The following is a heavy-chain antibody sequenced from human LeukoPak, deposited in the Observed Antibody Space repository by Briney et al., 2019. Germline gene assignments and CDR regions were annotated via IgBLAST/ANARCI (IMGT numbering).Heavy chain of an antibody. CDR2: ISYDGSNK. D-gene: IGHD3-22*01. Sequence: GGSLRLSCAASGFTFSDYYMSWIRQAPGKGLEWVAVISYDGSNKYYADSVKGRFTISRDNSKNTLYLQMNSLRAEDTAVYYCARTYYYDSSGYPTDAFDIWGQGAMVTVSS. J-gene: IGHJ3*02. CDR3: ARTYYYDSSGYPTDAFDI. V-gene: IGHV3-30*03. CDR1: GFTFSDYY.